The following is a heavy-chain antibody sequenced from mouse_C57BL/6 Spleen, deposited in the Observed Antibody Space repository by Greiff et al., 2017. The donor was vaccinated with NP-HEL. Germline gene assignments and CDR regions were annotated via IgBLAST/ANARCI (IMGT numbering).Heavy chain of an antibody. CDR2: IYPGSGST. CDR1: GYTFTSYW. CDR3: ARELRITTRRYYFDY. D-gene: IGHD2-4*01. Sequence: VQLQQPGAELVKPGASVKMSCKASGYTFTSYWITWVKQRPGQGLEWIGDIYPGSGSTNYNEKFKSKATLTVDTSSSTAYMQLSSLTSEDSAVYYCARELRITTRRYYFDYWGQGTTLTVSS. J-gene: IGHJ2*01. V-gene: IGHV1-55*01.